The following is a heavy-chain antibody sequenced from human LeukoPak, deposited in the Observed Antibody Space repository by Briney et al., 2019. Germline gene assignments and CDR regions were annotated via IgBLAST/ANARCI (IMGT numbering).Heavy chain of an antibody. V-gene: IGHV3-30*02. CDR3: AKGDKMSIWRRTYNCLDS. D-gene: IGHD6-6*01. CDR2: IRYDGRNK. CDR1: GFTFSSYG. Sequence: PGGSLRLSCAASGFTFSSYGMHWVRQAPGKGLEWVAFIRYDGRNKYYADSVKGRFSISRDNSKNTLYLQMNSLRADDTAMYYCAKGDKMSIWRRTYNCLDSWGQGTLVTVSS. J-gene: IGHJ5*01.